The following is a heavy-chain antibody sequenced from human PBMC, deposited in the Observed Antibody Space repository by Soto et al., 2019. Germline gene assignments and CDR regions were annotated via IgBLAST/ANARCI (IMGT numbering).Heavy chain of an antibody. CDR2: IYPGDSDT. Sequence: GESLKISCKGSGYSFTSYWIGWVRQMPGKGLEWMGIIYPGDSDTRYSPSFQGQVTISADKSISTAYLQWSSLKASDTAMYYCARLLQTTVYYYYGMDVRGQGTTVTVSS. CDR1: GYSFTSYW. D-gene: IGHD4-17*01. V-gene: IGHV5-51*01. J-gene: IGHJ6*02. CDR3: ARLLQTTVYYYYGMDV.